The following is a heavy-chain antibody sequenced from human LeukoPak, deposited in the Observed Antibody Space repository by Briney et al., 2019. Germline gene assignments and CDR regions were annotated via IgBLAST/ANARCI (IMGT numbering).Heavy chain of an antibody. J-gene: IGHJ4*02. CDR3: ARDGAAAAGTGRYFDY. Sequence: GGSLRLSCAASGFTFSSYAMHWVRQAPGKGLEWVAVISYDGSNKYYADSVKGRFTISRDNSKNTLYLQMNSLRAEDTAVYYCARDGAAAAGTGRYFDYWGQGTLVTVSS. D-gene: IGHD6-13*01. V-gene: IGHV3-30-3*01. CDR1: GFTFSSYA. CDR2: ISYDGSNK.